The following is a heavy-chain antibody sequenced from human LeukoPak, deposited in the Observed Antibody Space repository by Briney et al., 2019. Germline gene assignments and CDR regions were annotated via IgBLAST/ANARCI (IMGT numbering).Heavy chain of an antibody. Sequence: SETLSLTCAVSGGSFSDYYWSWIRQSPGKGLEWIVEINHSGSTNYNPSLKSLVTISVDTSKNQLSLKLSSVTAADTAVYYCARTDTNYGYYFDHWGQGTLVTVSS. V-gene: IGHV4-34*01. CDR1: GGSFSDYY. D-gene: IGHD4-11*01. CDR2: INHSGST. CDR3: ARTDTNYGYYFDH. J-gene: IGHJ4*02.